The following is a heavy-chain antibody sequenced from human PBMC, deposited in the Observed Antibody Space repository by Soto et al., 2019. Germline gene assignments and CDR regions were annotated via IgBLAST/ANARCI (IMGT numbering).Heavy chain of an antibody. CDR2: ISGSGGST. D-gene: IGHD2-2*03. J-gene: IGHJ5*02. CDR3: AKDVGIVVVPDAKGGSDWLDP. CDR1: GFTFSSYA. Sequence: GGSLRLSCAASGFTFSSYAMSWVRQAPGKGLEWVSAISGSGGSTYYADSVKGRFTISRDNSKNTLYLQMNSLRAEDTAVYCCAKDVGIVVVPDAKGGSDWLDPRGQGPLVTVYS. V-gene: IGHV3-23*01.